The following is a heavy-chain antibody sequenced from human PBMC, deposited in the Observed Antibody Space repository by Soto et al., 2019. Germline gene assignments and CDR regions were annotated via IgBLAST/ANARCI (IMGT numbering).Heavy chain of an antibody. CDR2: INHSGST. Sequence: SETLSLTCAGYGGSFSGYYWSWIRQPPGKGLEWIGEINHSGSTNYNPSLKSRVTISVDTSKNQFSLKLSSVTAADTAVYYCARSPSDFSYFVILTGSNSDFDYWGQRSLVTVCS. V-gene: IGHV4-34*01. D-gene: IGHD3-9*01. CDR1: GGSFSGYY. CDR3: ARSPSDFSYFVILTGSNSDFDY. J-gene: IGHJ4*02.